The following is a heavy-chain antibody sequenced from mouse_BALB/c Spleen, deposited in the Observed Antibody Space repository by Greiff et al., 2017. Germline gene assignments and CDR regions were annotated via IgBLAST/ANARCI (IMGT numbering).Heavy chain of an antibody. J-gene: IGHJ3*01. CDR2: ISSGSSTI. V-gene: IGHV5-17*02. CDR1: GFTFSSYG. CDR3: ARGRRCAY. Sequence: EVKLVESGGGLVQPGGSRKLSCAASGFTFSSYGMHWVRQAPAKGLEWVAYISSGSSTIYYADTVKGRFTISRDNPKNTLFLQMTSLRSEDTAMYYCARGRRCAYWGQGTLVTVSA.